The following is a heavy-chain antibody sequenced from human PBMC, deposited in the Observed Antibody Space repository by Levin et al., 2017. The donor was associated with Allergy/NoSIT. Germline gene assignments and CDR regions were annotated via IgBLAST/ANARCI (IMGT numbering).Heavy chain of an antibody. V-gene: IGHV3-48*04. D-gene: IGHD2-8*02. Sequence: GGSLRLSCAASGFTFSSYSMNWVRQAPGRGLEWISYIRPDNDIRSYADSVKGQFTISRDNAKNSLYLQMNSLRAADTAVYYCARDYSWSSDSWGQGTLVTVSS. CDR2: IRPDNDIR. CDR3: ARDYSWSSDS. J-gene: IGHJ4*02. CDR1: GFTFSSYS.